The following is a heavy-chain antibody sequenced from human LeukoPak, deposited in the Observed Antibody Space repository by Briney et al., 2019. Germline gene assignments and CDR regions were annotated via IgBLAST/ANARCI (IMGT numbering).Heavy chain of an antibody. CDR2: ISSGGGST. J-gene: IGHJ6*03. D-gene: IGHD2-2*01. Sequence: GGSLRLSCAASGFTFSSYAMSWVRQAPGKGLEWVSAISSGGGSTYYADSVKGRFTISRDNSKNTLYLQMNSLRAEDTAVYYCAKARGYCSSTSCQAYYYYYYMDVWGKGTTVTVSS. CDR1: GFTFSSYA. V-gene: IGHV3-23*01. CDR3: AKARGYCSSTSCQAYYYYYYMDV.